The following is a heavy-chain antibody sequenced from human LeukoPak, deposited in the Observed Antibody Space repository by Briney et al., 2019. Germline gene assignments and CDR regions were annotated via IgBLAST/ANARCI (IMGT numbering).Heavy chain of an antibody. CDR1: GFTFNDYA. D-gene: IGHD4-17*01. CDR2: ISWNSGSI. V-gene: IGHV3-9*01. J-gene: IGHJ4*02. CDR3: AKAWYGDYYFDY. Sequence: PGGSLRLSCAASGFTFNDYAMHWVRQAPGKGLEWVSGISWNSGSIAYADSVKGRFTISRDNAKNSLYLQMNSLRAEDTALYYCAKAWYGDYYFDYWGQGTLVTVSS.